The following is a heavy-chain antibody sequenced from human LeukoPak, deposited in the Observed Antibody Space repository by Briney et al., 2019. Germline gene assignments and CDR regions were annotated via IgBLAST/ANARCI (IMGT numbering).Heavy chain of an antibody. CDR2: INHSGST. CDR1: GGSFSGYY. Sequence: TSSETLSLTCGVYGGSFSGYYWSWIRQPPGKGLEWIGEINHSGSTNYNPSLKSRVTISVDTSKNQFSLRLSSVTAADTAVYFCARTHVVTATVDLWGQGTLVTVSS. V-gene: IGHV4-34*01. CDR3: ARTHVVTATVDL. D-gene: IGHD2-15*01. J-gene: IGHJ5*02.